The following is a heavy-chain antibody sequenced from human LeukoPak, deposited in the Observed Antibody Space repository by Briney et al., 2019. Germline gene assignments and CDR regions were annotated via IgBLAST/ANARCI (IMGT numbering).Heavy chain of an antibody. D-gene: IGHD2-2*01. CDR3: ASVYCSSTSCYGFDY. CDR1: GYTFTSYY. Sequence: ASVKVSCKASGYTFTSYYMHWVRQAPGQGPEWMGIINPSGGSTSYAQKFQGRVTMTRDTSTSTVYMELSSLRSEDTAVYYCASVYCSSTSCYGFDYWGQGTLVTVSS. CDR2: INPSGGST. J-gene: IGHJ4*02. V-gene: IGHV1-46*01.